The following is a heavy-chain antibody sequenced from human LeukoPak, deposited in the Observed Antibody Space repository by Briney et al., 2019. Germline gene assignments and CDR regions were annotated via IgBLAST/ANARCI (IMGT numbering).Heavy chain of an antibody. CDR2: ITGSGGST. CDR3: AKGESQPKYYFDY. CDR1: GLTFSNYA. D-gene: IGHD2-2*01. V-gene: IGHV3-23*01. J-gene: IGHJ4*02. Sequence: GGSLRLSCAASGLTFSNYAMRWVRQAPGKGLEWVSSITGSGGSTFYADSVRGRFTISRDNSKNTLYLQMNSLRAEDTAVYYCAKGESQPKYYFDYWGRGTLVTVSS.